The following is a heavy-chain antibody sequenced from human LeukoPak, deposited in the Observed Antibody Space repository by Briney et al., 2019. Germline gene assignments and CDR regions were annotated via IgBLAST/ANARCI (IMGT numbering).Heavy chain of an antibody. Sequence: ASVKVSCKASGYTFTSYYMNWVRQAPGQGLEWLGLIHPSGGTTTYAQKFQGGVTMTRDTSTTTVYMELSSLRSEDTAVYHCARSDCSRSSCPFDFWGQGTLVTVSS. CDR1: GYTFTSYY. V-gene: IGHV1-46*01. CDR2: IHPSGGTT. D-gene: IGHD2-2*01. J-gene: IGHJ4*02. CDR3: ARSDCSRSSCPFDF.